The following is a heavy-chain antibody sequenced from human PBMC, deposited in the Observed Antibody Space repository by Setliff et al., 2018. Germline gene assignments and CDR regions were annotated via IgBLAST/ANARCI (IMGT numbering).Heavy chain of an antibody. CDR3: ARSKVEAAMVKHNWFDP. D-gene: IGHD5-18*01. CDR1: GYTFTNYD. Sequence: ASVKVSCKPSGYTFTNYDINWVRQATGQGPEWMGWMNPNSGNTGYAQNFQGRVSMTRNTSISTAYMELNSLTSEDTAVYYCARSKVEAAMVKHNWFDPWGQGTLVTVSS. J-gene: IGHJ5*02. CDR2: MNPNSGNT. V-gene: IGHV1-8*02.